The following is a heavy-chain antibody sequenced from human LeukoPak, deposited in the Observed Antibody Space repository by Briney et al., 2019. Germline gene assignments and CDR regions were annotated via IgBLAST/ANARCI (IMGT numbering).Heavy chain of an antibody. CDR2: ISGSGGST. CDR3: TKDRSGGGDYYFGMDV. Sequence: GGSLRLSCAACGLTFSSYAMSWVRQAPGKGLEWVSSISGSGGSTYYADSVKGRFTISRDNSENTLYLQMNSLRAEDTAVYYCTKDRSGGGDYYFGMDVWGQGTTVTVSS. CDR1: GLTFSSYA. J-gene: IGHJ6*02. V-gene: IGHV3-23*01. D-gene: IGHD6-19*01.